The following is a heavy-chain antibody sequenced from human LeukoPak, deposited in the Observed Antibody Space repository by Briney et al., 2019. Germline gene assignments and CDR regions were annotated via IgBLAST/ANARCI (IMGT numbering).Heavy chain of an antibody. CDR2: IYYSGST. CDR1: GGSIRSSYYY. Sequence: PSETLSLTCTVSGGSIRSSYYYWGWIRQHPGKGLEWIGYIYYSGSTYYNPSLESRLTMSVDTSKNQFSLHLTSVTAADTAVYYCARDWGTYFDYWGQGTLVTVSS. J-gene: IGHJ4*02. D-gene: IGHD7-27*01. CDR3: ARDWGTYFDY. V-gene: IGHV4-31*03.